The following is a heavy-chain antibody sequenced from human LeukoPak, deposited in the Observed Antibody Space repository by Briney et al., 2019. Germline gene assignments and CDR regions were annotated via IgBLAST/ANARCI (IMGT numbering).Heavy chain of an antibody. D-gene: IGHD1-26*01. CDR3: ARDQTTDDGSYQFDY. CDR2: IFPGGDT. V-gene: IGHV3-66*01. J-gene: IGHJ4*02. Sequence: GGSPRLSCAVSGFTVSNNYINWVRQAPGKGLEWVSVIFPGGDTYYADFVKGRLTISRDNSKNTVCLQMSSLRADDTAVYYCARDQTTDDGSYQFDYWGQGTLVTVSS. CDR1: GFTVSNNY.